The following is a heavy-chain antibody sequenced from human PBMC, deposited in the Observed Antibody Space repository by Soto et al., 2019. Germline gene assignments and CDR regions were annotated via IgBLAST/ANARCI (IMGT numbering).Heavy chain of an antibody. CDR2: IYYSGST. D-gene: IGHD3-3*01. CDR3: ARVLRFLEWFHPDYYYYMDV. CDR1: GGFISSSSYY. J-gene: IGHJ6*03. V-gene: IGHV4-39*01. Sequence: SETLSLTCTVSGGFISSSSYYWGWIRQPPGKGLEWIGSIYYSGSTYYNPSLKSRVTISVDTSKNQFSLKLSSVTAADTAVYYCARVLRFLEWFHPDYYYYMDVWGKGTTVTVSS.